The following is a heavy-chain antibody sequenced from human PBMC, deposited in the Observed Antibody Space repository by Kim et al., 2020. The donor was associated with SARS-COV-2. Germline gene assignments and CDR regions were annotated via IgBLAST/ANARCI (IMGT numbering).Heavy chain of an antibody. CDR1: GYTFTSYG. CDR2: ISAYNGNT. D-gene: IGHD6-25*01. CDR3: ARDLGIAAAAGPHKELDY. V-gene: IGHV1-18*01. Sequence: ASVKVSCKASGYTFTSYGISWVRQAPGQGLEWMGWISAYNGNTNYAQKLQGRVTMTTDTSTSTAYMELRSLRSDDTAVYYCARDLGIAAAAGPHKELDYWGQGTLVTVSS. J-gene: IGHJ4*02.